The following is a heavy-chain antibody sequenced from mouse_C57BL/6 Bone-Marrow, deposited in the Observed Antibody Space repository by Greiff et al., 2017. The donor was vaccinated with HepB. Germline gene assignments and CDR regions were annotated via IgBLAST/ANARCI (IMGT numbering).Heavy chain of an antibody. J-gene: IGHJ3*01. V-gene: IGHV2-2*01. CDR3: ARGGGIAWFAY. Sequence: VKLMESGPGLVQPSQSLSITCTVSGFSLTSYGVHWVRQSPGKGLEWLGVIWSGGSTDYNAAFISRLSISKDNSKSQVFFKMNSLQADDTAIYYCARGGGIAWFAYWGQGTLVTVSA. CDR2: IWSGGST. D-gene: IGHD1-1*02. CDR1: GFSLTSYG.